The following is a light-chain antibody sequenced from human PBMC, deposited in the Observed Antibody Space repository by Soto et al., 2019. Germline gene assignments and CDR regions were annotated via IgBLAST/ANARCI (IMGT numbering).Light chain of an antibody. Sequence: DIQMTQSPSTLPASVGDRVTISCRASQTVERWLAWYQQKPGKAPKLLISDVSSLERGVPSRFSGSGSATEFTLTISGLQSDDFATYYCQQYNGYSRTFGQGTRWIS. CDR3: QQYNGYSRT. CDR1: QTVERW. CDR2: DVS. V-gene: IGKV1-5*01. J-gene: IGKJ1*01.